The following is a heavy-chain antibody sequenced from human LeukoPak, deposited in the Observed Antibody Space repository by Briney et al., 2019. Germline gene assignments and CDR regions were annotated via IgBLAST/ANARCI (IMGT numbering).Heavy chain of an antibody. CDR2: IYHSGST. V-gene: IGHV4-38-2*02. CDR3: ARDGLGCSGGSCYQRAFDY. D-gene: IGHD2-15*01. J-gene: IGHJ4*02. CDR1: GYSISSGYY. Sequence: SETLSLTCTVSGYSISSGYYWGWIRQPPGKGLEWIGSIYHSGSTYYNPSLKSRVTISVDTSKNQFSLKLSSVTAADTAVYYCARDGLGCSGGSCYQRAFDYWGQGTLVTVSS.